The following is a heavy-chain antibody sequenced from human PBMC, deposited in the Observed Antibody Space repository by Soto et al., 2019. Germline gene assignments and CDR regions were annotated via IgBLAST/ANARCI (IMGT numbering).Heavy chain of an antibody. Sequence: SEPLSLTCTVSGGSISSYYWSWIRQPPGKGLEWIGYIYYSGSTNYNPSLKSRVTISVDTSKNQFSLKLSSVTAADTAVYYCARVDPGNWFDPWGQGTLVTVSS. J-gene: IGHJ5*02. CDR1: GGSISSYY. CDR2: IYYSGST. CDR3: ARVDPGNWFDP. V-gene: IGHV4-59*01.